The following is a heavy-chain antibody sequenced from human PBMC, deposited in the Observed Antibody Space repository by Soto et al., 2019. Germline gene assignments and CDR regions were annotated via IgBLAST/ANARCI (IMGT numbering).Heavy chain of an antibody. V-gene: IGHV1-18*04. Sequence: QVQLVQSGPEVKKPGASVRVSCMTSGYAFTSYGVNWVRQAPGQGLEWMGWIAPHSGRTTYLPKFQGRVTITADAATNTAYMELGSLRSEDTGIYFCARTATGSYHSAYWGQGTVVTVSS. CDR1: GYAFTSYG. CDR3: ARTATGSYHSAY. J-gene: IGHJ4*02. D-gene: IGHD3-10*01. CDR2: IAPHSGRT.